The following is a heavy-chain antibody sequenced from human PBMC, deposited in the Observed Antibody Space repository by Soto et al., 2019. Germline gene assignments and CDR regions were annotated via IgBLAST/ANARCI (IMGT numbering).Heavy chain of an antibody. D-gene: IGHD5-18*01. CDR1: GFTFSSYG. Sequence: GGSLRLSCAASGFTFSSYGMHWVRQAPGKGPEWVAVIWYDGSNKYYADSVKGRFAISRDNSKNTLYLQWSSLEASDTAIYYCAGSENGGYRYSSWGQGALVTVSS. J-gene: IGHJ5*02. CDR3: AGSENGGYRYSS. V-gene: IGHV3-33*01. CDR2: IWYDGSNK.